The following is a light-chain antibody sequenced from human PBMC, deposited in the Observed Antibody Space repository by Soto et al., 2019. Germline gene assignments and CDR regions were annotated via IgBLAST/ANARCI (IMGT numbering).Light chain of an antibody. CDR1: DSNVGSNL. V-gene: IGLV1-47*01. J-gene: IGLJ1*01. CDR2: RDN. CDR3: VEGDEDVHGPSYV. Sequence: QSVLTQPPSASGTPGQRVTISCSGTDSNVGSNLVYWYQQLPGTAHKPLIYRDNQRDSGVPDRFSGSKSGTSASLAISGLRSEDEDDYSCVEGDEDVHGPSYVFGTGTKLTVL.